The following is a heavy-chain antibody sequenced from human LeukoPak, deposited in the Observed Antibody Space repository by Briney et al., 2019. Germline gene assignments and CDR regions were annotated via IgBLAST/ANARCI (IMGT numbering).Heavy chain of an antibody. CDR3: ARQRHYGQTDAFDI. CDR1: GSSFTSYW. D-gene: IGHD4-17*01. V-gene: IGHV5-51*01. Sequence: GAALEISLEGAGSSFTSYWIGWGRPLPGKGVGLGGIIYPGDSDTRYSPSFQGQVTISADKSISNAYLQWSSLKASDTAMYYCARQRHYGQTDAFDIWGQGTMVTVSS. CDR2: IYPGDSDT. J-gene: IGHJ3*02.